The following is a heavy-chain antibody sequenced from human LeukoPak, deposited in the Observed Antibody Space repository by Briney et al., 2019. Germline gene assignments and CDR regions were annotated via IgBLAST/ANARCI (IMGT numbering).Heavy chain of an antibody. V-gene: IGHV4-31*03. CDR2: IYYSGST. Sequence: CHVCGGCIVSGGCFEICIRQHLGKGLEWIGDIYYSGSTNYNPSLKSRVTMSLDTPKKQFYLRLSSVTAADTAVYYCARDGGYSYGYYFDNWGQGTLVTVSS. J-gene: IGHJ4*02. D-gene: IGHD5-18*01. CDR1: GGCIVSGGCF. CDR3: ARDGGYSYGYYFDN.